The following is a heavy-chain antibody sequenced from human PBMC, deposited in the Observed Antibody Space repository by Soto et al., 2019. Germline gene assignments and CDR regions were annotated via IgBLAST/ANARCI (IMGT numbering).Heavy chain of an antibody. CDR1: GYTFTGYY. Sequence: VASVKVSCKDSGYTFTGYYMHWVRQAPGQGLEWMGWINPNSGGTNYAQKFQGRVTMTRDTSISTAYMELSRLRSDDTAVYYCAXDLMITFGGVIPLYYFDYWGQGTLVTVS. CDR2: INPNSGGT. J-gene: IGHJ4*02. V-gene: IGHV1-2*02. D-gene: IGHD3-16*01. CDR3: AXDLMITFGGVIPLYYFDY.